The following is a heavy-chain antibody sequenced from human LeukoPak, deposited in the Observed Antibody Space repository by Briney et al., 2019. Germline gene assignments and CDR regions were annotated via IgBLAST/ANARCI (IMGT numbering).Heavy chain of an antibody. CDR3: ARAPSGFNYAFDY. CDR2: ISTTYSTI. D-gene: IGHD5-18*01. Sequence: PGGSLRLSCAASGFTFSSYWMSWVRQAPGKGLEWVSFISTTYSTIYYADSVKGRFTISRDNAKNSLYLQMNSLGAEDTAVYYCARAPSGFNYAFDYWGQGTLVAVSS. J-gene: IGHJ4*02. V-gene: IGHV3-48*01. CDR1: GFTFSSYW.